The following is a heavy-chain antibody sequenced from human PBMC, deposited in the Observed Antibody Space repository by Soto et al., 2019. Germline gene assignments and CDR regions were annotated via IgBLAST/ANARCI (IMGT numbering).Heavy chain of an antibody. CDR1: GGSISTGGFY. D-gene: IGHD1-1*01. CDR3: AHAIVFTGGDAFDL. Sequence: QVQLQESGPGLVKPSQTLSLTCTVSGGSISTGGFYWHWIRQHPVKGLEWIGSIFYSGRTSYNPSLPRRLMMSIDASKNRFSWRLSSVTAAETAVYYCAHAIVFTGGDAFDLWGQGRLVTVSS. J-gene: IGHJ3*01. V-gene: IGHV4-31*03. CDR2: IFYSGRT.